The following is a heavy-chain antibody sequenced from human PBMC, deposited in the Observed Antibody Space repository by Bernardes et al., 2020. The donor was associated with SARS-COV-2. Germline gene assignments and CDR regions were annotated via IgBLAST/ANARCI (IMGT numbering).Heavy chain of an antibody. J-gene: IGHJ4*02. V-gene: IGHV3-74*01. CDR2: ISEDGSST. D-gene: IGHD2-21*02. Sequence: GGSLRLSCAASGFTLSSYYIHWVRQVPDKGLVWVSRISEDGSSTNYADSVKGRFTISRDNAKNTAYLQMNSPRPEDTAVYYCTRGSGDYYFDYWGQGTLVTVSS. CDR1: GFTLSSYY. CDR3: TRGSGDYYFDY.